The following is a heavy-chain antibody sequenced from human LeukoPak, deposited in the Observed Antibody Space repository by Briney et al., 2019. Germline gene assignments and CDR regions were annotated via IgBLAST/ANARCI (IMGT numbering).Heavy chain of an antibody. V-gene: IGHV3-21*01. J-gene: IGHJ3*02. D-gene: IGHD3-10*01. Sequence: GGSLRLSCAASGFTFSSYSMNWVRQAPGNGLEWVSSISSSISYIYYTDSVKGRLTISRDNAKNLLYLQMNSLRAEDTAVYYCARDSADYYRSSPLAAFDIWGQGTMVTVSS. CDR2: ISSSISYI. CDR3: ARDSADYYRSSPLAAFDI. CDR1: GFTFSSYS.